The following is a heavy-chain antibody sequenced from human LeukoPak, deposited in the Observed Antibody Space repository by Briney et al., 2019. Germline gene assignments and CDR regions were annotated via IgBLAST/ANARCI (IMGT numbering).Heavy chain of an antibody. D-gene: IGHD3-22*01. Sequence: QPGGSLRLSCAASGFTFSGSAMHWVRQASGKGLEWVGRIRSKANSYATAYAASVKGRFTISRDDSKNTAYLQMNSLKTEDTAVYYCTRHHYYDSSGYYSEYFQHWDQGTLVTVSS. CDR1: GFTFSGSA. J-gene: IGHJ1*01. CDR3: TRHHYYDSSGYYSEYFQH. CDR2: IRSKANSYAT. V-gene: IGHV3-73*01.